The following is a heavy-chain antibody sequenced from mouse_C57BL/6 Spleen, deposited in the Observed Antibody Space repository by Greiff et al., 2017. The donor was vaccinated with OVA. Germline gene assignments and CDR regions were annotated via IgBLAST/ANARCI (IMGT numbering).Heavy chain of an antibody. J-gene: IGHJ2*01. Sequence: QVQLQQSGPELVKPGASVKLSCKASGYTFTSYDINWVKQRPGQGLEWIGWIYPRDGSTKYNEKFKGKATLTVDTSSSTAYMELHSLTSEDSAVYFCARDYLYYDYDVPYYFDYWGQGTTLTVSS. V-gene: IGHV1-85*01. D-gene: IGHD2-4*01. CDR3: ARDYLYYDYDVPYYFDY. CDR1: GYTFTSYD. CDR2: IYPRDGST.